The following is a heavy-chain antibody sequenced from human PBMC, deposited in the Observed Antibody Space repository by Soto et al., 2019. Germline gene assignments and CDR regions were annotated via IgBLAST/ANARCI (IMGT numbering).Heavy chain of an antibody. D-gene: IGHD3-16*02. CDR2: INPSGGST. J-gene: IGHJ6*03. Sequence: ASVKVSCKASGYAFTSYYMHWVRQAPGQGLEWMGIINPSGGSTSYAQKFQGRVTMTRDTSTSTVYMELSSLRSEDTAVYYCARGEYIWGSYRYYMDVWGKGTTVTVSS. CDR1: GYAFTSYY. V-gene: IGHV1-46*03. CDR3: ARGEYIWGSYRYYMDV.